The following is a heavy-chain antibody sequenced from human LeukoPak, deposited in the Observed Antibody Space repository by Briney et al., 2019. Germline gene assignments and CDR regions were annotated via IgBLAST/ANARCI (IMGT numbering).Heavy chain of an antibody. Sequence: SETLSLTCTVSGGSISSYYWSWIRQPAGEGLEWIGRIYTSGSTNYNPSLKSRVTMSVDTSKNQFSLKLSSVTAADTAVYYCASVAAAGSFDYWGQGTLVTVSS. CDR3: ASVAAAGSFDY. CDR2: IYTSGST. CDR1: GGSISSYY. V-gene: IGHV4-4*07. D-gene: IGHD6-13*01. J-gene: IGHJ4*02.